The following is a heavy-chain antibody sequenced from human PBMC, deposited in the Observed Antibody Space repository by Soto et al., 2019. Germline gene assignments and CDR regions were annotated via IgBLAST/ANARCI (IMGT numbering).Heavy chain of an antibody. D-gene: IGHD2-2*01. CDR1: GYTFSVYY. J-gene: IGHJ4*02. CDR2: ISPKSVGL. V-gene: IGHV1-2*02. Sequence: QVQLVQSGAEVRKPGASVTVSCKAGGYTFSVYYIQWMRQAPVRGLVYTGWISPKSVGLNYAQKFRGRVTMTRDTSVNLADLHLSSLESDYTSVYFCARCHRGLRCQLDSWCQGTLVTVSS. CDR3: ARCHRGLRCQLDS.